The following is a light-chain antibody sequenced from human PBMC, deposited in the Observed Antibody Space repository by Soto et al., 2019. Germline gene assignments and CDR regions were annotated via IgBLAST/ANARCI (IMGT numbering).Light chain of an antibody. V-gene: IGLV2-14*01. Sequence: QSALTQPASVSGSPGQSITISCTGTSSDVGAYNYVSWYQQHPGKAPKLLIYVVSNRPSGVSDRFSGSKSGDTASLTISGPQTEDEADYYCSSYTRSSTVIFGGGTKLTVL. CDR2: VVS. CDR1: SSDVGAYNY. CDR3: SSYTRSSTVI. J-gene: IGLJ2*01.